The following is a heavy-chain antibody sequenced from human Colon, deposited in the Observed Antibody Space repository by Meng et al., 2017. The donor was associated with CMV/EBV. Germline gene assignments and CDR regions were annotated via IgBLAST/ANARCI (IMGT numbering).Heavy chain of an antibody. Sequence: GESLKISCVVSGFTFSNYWMHWVRQAPGKGLEWVANINLHGTEKYYEDSVRGRFTICRDNARNSLCLQMNSLRVEDTAVYYCARGSSEGVAFGSSYLFDSWGQGTLVTVSS. CDR3: ARGSSEGVAFGSSYLFDS. V-gene: IGHV3-7*01. CDR2: INLHGTEK. CDR1: GFTFSNYW. D-gene: IGHD3-10*01. J-gene: IGHJ4*02.